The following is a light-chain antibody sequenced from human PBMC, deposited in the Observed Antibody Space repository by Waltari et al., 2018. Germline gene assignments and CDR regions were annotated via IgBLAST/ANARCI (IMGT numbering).Light chain of an antibody. CDR3: QTGGHGTWV. Sequence: QLVLTQSPSASASLGASVKLTCTLSSGHSSNIIAWLQQQPEKGPRYLMKVNSDGSHSKGDESPERFSGSSSGAGRYLTTSSVQSDDEADYYCQTGGHGTWVFGGGTKLTVL. J-gene: IGLJ3*02. V-gene: IGLV4-69*01. CDR1: SGHSSNI. CDR2: VNSDGSH.